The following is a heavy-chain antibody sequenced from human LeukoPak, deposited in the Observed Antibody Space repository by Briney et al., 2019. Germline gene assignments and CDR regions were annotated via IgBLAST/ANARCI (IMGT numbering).Heavy chain of an antibody. Sequence: TETLSLTCAVSGYSISRGSYWGWIRQPPGKGLEWIGSVYHSGSAYYNPSLKSRVTISVDTSKNQFSLKLTSVTAADTAVYHCAVGLHSGQFAFDIWGQGTMVTVSS. CDR3: AVGLHSGQFAFDI. J-gene: IGHJ3*02. CDR1: GYSISRGSY. V-gene: IGHV4-38-2*01. CDR2: VYHSGSA. D-gene: IGHD5-24*01.